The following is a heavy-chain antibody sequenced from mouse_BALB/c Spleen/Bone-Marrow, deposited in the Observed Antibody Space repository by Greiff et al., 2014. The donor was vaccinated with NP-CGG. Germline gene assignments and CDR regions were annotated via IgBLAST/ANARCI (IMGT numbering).Heavy chain of an antibody. Sequence: DVMLVESGGGLVKPGGSLKLSCAASGFAFSSYDMSWVRQTPEKRLEWVAYIGHGGGTTYYSDTVKGRFTISRDNAKNTLYLQMSSLKSEDTAIYYCTRHGGYYPYYYAIDYWGQGSSVNVSS. CDR1: GFAFSSYD. CDR3: TRHGGYYPYYYAIDY. D-gene: IGHD2-3*01. J-gene: IGHJ4*01. V-gene: IGHV5-12-1*01. CDR2: IGHGGGTT.